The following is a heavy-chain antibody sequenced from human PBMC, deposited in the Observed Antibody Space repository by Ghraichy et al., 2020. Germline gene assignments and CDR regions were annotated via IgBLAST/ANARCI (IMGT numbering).Heavy chain of an antibody. Sequence: SETLSLTCAVYGGSFSGYYWSWIRQPPGKGLEWIGEINHSGSTNYNPSLKSRVTISVDTSKNQFSLKLSSVTAADTAVYYCARERTGFLYYFDYWGQGTLVTVSS. D-gene: IGHD1-1*01. CDR3: ARERTGFLYYFDY. CDR1: GGSFSGYY. CDR2: INHSGST. V-gene: IGHV4-34*01. J-gene: IGHJ4*02.